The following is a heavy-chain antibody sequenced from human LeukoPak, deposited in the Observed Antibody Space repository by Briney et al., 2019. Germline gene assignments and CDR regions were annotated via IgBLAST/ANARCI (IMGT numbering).Heavy chain of an antibody. J-gene: IGHJ4*02. CDR2: IKSDGTYS. D-gene: IGHD1-1*01. CDR1: GFTFSSYW. CDR3: VRDDDQYGVDY. Sequence: GGSLRLSCAASGFTFSSYWMNWVRQAPGKGLVCVSRIKSDGTYSDYGDSVRGRFTISRDNAKDTLYLQMNSLRVEDTAVYYCVRDDDQYGVDYWGRGTLVTVSS. V-gene: IGHV3-74*01.